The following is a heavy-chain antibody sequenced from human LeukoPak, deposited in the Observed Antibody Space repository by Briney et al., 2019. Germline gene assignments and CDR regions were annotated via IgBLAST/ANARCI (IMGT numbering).Heavy chain of an antibody. V-gene: IGHV3-23*01. D-gene: IGHD2-2*01. CDR2: LSGSGGGT. CDR3: AKAPPAAMMGDYYYYGMDV. J-gene: IGHJ6*04. CDR1: GFTFSSYA. Sequence: GGSLRLSCAASGFTFSSYAMSWVRQAPGKGLGWVSALSGSGGGTYYADSVKGGFTISRDNSKNTLYLQMNSLRAEDTAVYYCAKAPPAAMMGDYYYYGMDVWGKGTTVTVSS.